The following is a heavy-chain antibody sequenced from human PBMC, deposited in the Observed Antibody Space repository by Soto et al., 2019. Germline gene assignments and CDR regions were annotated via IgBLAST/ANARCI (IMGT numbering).Heavy chain of an antibody. CDR2: ISYDDNNK. Sequence: KCLQWLAVISYDDNNKYYADSVEGRFPISRDNSKNRVYLQMNSLSLVDKAVYYCARGPSYSDSYFDYWGQGARVTV. V-gene: IGHV3-33*05. J-gene: IGHJ4*02. D-gene: IGHD4-17*01. CDR3: ARGPSYSDSYFDY.